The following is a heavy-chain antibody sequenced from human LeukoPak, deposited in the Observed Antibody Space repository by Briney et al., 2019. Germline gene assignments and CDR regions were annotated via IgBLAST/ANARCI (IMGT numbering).Heavy chain of an antibody. D-gene: IGHD6-6*01. V-gene: IGHV4-39*07. J-gene: IGHJ5*02. CDR2: IYYSGST. Sequence: SETLSLTCTVSGGSISSSSYYWGWIRQPPGKGLEWIGSIYYSGSTYYNPSLKSRVTISVDTSKNQFSLKLSSVTAADTAVYYCARDVLEYTFSYNWFDPWGQGTLVTVSS. CDR3: ARDVLEYTFSYNWFDP. CDR1: GGSISSSSYY.